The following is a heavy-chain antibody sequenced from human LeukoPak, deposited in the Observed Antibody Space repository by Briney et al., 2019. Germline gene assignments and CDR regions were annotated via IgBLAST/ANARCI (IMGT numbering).Heavy chain of an antibody. D-gene: IGHD3-22*01. J-gene: IGHJ4*02. CDR2: IKQDGSEK. Sequence: GGSLRHSRAASGFTLSSYWMSWVRPEPGRGVEWVSNIKQDGSEKYYVGSVKGRFTISRDNAKNSLYLQMNSLRAEDTAVYYCARVAYDSSGYYFQYYFDYWGQGTLVTVSS. V-gene: IGHV3-7*01. CDR3: ARVAYDSSGYYFQYYFDY. CDR1: GFTLSSYW.